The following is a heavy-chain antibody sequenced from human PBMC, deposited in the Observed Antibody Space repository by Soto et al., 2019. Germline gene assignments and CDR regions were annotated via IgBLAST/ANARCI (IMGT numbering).Heavy chain of an antibody. J-gene: IGHJ4*02. D-gene: IGHD3-3*01. Sequence: ASVKVSCKASGYTFTGYYMHWVRQAPGQGLEWMGWINPNSGGTNYAQKFQGRVTMNRDKSISTAYMELSRLRSDDTAVYYCARDLWSGYSALRESLFFDYWGQGTLVTVSS. CDR2: INPNSGGT. CDR1: GYTFTGYY. CDR3: ARDLWSGYSALRESLFFDY. V-gene: IGHV1-2*02.